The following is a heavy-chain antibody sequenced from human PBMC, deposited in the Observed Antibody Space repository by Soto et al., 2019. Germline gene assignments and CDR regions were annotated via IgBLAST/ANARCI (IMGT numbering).Heavy chain of an antibody. D-gene: IGHD3-9*01. CDR1: GFTFDDYT. Sequence: GGSLRLSCAASGFTFDDYTMHWVRQAPGKGLEWVSLIYSGGSTYYADSVKGRFTISRHNSKNTLYLQMNSLRAEDTAVYYCARGFKLRYFDWLLSGAFDIWGQGTMVTVSS. J-gene: IGHJ3*02. V-gene: IGHV3-53*04. CDR2: IYSGGST. CDR3: ARGFKLRYFDWLLSGAFDI.